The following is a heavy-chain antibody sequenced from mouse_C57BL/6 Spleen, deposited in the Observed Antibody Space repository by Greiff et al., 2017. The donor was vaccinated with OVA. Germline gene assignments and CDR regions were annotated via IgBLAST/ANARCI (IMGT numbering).Heavy chain of an antibody. CDR3: ARGGYGYDGGYWYFDV. CDR1: GYTFTSYW. D-gene: IGHD2-2*01. Sequence: QVQLQQPGAELVKPGASVKMSCKASGYTFTSYWITWVKQRPGQGLEWIGDIYPGSGSTNYNEKFRSKATLTVDTSSSTAYMPLSSLTSEDSAVYYCARGGYGYDGGYWYFDVWGTGTTVTVSS. CDR2: IYPGSGST. J-gene: IGHJ1*03. V-gene: IGHV1-55*01.